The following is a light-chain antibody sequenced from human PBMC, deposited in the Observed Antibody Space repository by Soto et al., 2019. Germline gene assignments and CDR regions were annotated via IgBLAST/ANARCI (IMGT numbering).Light chain of an antibody. CDR1: QDVRTS. Sequence: DIQMTQSPSSLSASVGDRVTITCQASQDVRTSLNWYQQKPDQAPKLLIYDASNLDTGVPSMSGRRASGTDFTITISILQPDDIGTYCCQQYDNRRTFGGGTKVDIK. CDR2: DAS. CDR3: QQYDNRRT. J-gene: IGKJ4*01. V-gene: IGKV1-33*01.